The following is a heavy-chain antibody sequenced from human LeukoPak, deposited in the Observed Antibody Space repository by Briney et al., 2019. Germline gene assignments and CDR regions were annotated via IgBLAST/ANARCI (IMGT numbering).Heavy chain of an antibody. J-gene: IGHJ5*02. V-gene: IGHV4-59*01. CDR1: GGSISSYY. CDR2: IYYSGNT. Sequence: PSETLSLTCTVSGGSISSYYWTWIRQPPGKGLELIGYIYYSGNTNYNPSLRSRVTIAIDMSKNQFSLILRSVTAADTAVYYCVGRISPNWFDPWGQGTLVTVSS. CDR3: VGRISPNWFDP.